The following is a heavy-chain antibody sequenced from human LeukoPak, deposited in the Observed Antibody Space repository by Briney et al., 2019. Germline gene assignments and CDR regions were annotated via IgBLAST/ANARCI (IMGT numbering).Heavy chain of an antibody. CDR2: INHSGST. CDR3: ARGPRVRGSDY. D-gene: IGHD5-12*01. V-gene: IGHV4-34*01. Sequence: SETLSLTCAVYGGSFSGYYWSWIRQPPGKGLEWIGEINHSGSTNYNPSLKSRVTIPVDTSKHQFSLKLSSVTAADTAVYYCARGPRVRGSDYWGQGTLVTVSS. J-gene: IGHJ4*02. CDR1: GGSFSGYY.